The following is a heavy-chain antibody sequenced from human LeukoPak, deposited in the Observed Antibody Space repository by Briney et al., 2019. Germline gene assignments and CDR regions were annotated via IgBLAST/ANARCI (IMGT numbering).Heavy chain of an antibody. CDR3: AKDQAATCYFDY. J-gene: IGHJ4*02. D-gene: IGHD1-26*01. CDR1: GFTCSSYA. Sequence: GGSLRRSCAASGFTCSSYARRWLRQAPGKGLVGVSAISGSGGSTYYADPVKGRFTISRDNSKNTLYLQMNSPRAEDTDVYYCAKDQAATCYFDYWGQGTLVTVSS. CDR2: ISGSGGST. V-gene: IGHV3-23*01.